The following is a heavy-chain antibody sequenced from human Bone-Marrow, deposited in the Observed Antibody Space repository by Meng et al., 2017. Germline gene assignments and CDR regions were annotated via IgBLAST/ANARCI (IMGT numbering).Heavy chain of an antibody. CDR2: INHSGST. Sequence: SETLSLTCAVYGGSFSGYYWSWIRQPPGKGLEWIGEINHSGSTNYNPSLKSRVTISVDTSKNQFSLKLSSVTAADTAVYYCARRPYCSSTSCYAPWFYYWGQGTLVTGSS. D-gene: IGHD2-2*01. CDR3: ARRPYCSSTSCYAPWFYY. V-gene: IGHV4-34*01. CDR1: GGSFSGYY. J-gene: IGHJ4*02.